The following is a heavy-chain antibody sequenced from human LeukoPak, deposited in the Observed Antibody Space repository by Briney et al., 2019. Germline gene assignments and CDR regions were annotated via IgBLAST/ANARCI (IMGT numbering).Heavy chain of an antibody. V-gene: IGHV4-38-2*02. J-gene: IGHJ5*02. CDR1: GYSLSSGYY. Sequence: SETLSLTCTVSGYSLSSGYYWGWIRQPPGKGLEWIGSIYHSGSTYYNPSLKSRVTISVDTSKNQFSLKLSSVTAADTAVYYCARVTNWFDPWGQGTLVTVSS. CDR3: ARVTNWFDP. CDR2: IYHSGST. D-gene: IGHD3-16*01.